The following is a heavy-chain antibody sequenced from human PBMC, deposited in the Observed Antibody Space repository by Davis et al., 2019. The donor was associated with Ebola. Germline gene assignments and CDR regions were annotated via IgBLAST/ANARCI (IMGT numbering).Heavy chain of an antibody. J-gene: IGHJ6*03. CDR2: ISSSGSSI. CDR3: VRDYGRGWSSFYYYMDV. D-gene: IGHD3-10*01. V-gene: IGHV3-11*04. Sequence: GRSLRLSCAASGFTFSDYYMNWIRQAPGKGLECISYISSSGSSIYYADSVKGRFTISRDNAKNSLYLQMNGLRAEDTAVYYCVRDYGRGWSSFYYYMDVWGKGTTVTVSS. CDR1: GFTFSDYY.